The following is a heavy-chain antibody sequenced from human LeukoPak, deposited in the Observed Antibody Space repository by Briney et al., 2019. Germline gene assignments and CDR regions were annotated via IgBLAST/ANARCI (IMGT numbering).Heavy chain of an antibody. Sequence: ASVKVSCKASGYTFTSYDINWVRQATGQGLEWMGWMNPNSGSTGYAQKFQGRVTITRNTSISTAYMELSSLRSEDTAVYYCASTYRYCSGGSCYSDNNFDYWGQGTLVTVSS. CDR1: GYTFTSYD. D-gene: IGHD2-15*01. CDR3: ASTYRYCSGGSCYSDNNFDY. J-gene: IGHJ4*02. V-gene: IGHV1-8*03. CDR2: MNPNSGST.